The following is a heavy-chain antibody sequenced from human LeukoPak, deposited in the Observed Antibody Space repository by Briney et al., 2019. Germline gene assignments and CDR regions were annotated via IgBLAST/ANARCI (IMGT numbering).Heavy chain of an antibody. Sequence: SGGSLRLSCTASGFTFGDNAMSWVRQAPGKGLEWVGFIRSKVYGGTTEYAASVKGRFTISRDDSKSIAYLQMNSLETEDTAVYYCTRSGYNHYWGHGTLVTVSS. CDR1: GFTFGDNA. V-gene: IGHV3-49*04. CDR3: TRSGYNHY. CDR2: IRSKVYGGTT. D-gene: IGHD3-22*01. J-gene: IGHJ4*01.